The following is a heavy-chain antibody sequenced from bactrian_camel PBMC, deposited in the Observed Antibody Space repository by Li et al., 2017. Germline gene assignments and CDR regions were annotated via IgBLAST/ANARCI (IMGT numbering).Heavy chain of an antibody. CDR3: AADQLAFGLSNGYRY. CDR2: IDINGYT. Sequence: HVQLVESGGGSAQAGGSLRLSCSVPQYLQGCIGWFRQAPGNLREGVAYIDINGYTTYAHSVKDRFTLSKDNAKNTLYLQMDSLKPEDTAMYYCAADQLAFGLSNGYRYWGQGTQVTVSS. J-gene: IGHJ4*01. D-gene: IGHD3*01. V-gene: IGHV3S63*01. CDR1: QYLQGC.